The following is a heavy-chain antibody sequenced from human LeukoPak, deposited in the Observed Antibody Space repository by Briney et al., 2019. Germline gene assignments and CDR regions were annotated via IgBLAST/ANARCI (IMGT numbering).Heavy chain of an antibody. CDR3: ARDGDGYNRQPLDY. V-gene: IGHV4-59*01. Sequence: PSETLSLTCTVSGGSISSYYWSWIRQPPGKGLEWIGYIYYSGSTNYNPSLKSRVTISVGTSKNQFSLKLSSVTAADTAVYYCARDGDGYNRQPLDYWGQGTLVTVSS. D-gene: IGHD5-24*01. CDR2: IYYSGST. J-gene: IGHJ4*02. CDR1: GGSISSYY.